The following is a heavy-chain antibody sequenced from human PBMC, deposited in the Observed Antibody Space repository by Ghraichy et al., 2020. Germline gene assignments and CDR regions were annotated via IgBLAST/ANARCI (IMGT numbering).Heavy chain of an antibody. V-gene: IGHV4-34*01. J-gene: IGHJ5*02. D-gene: IGHD1-14*01. CDR3: ARGGRAVTGRWCDH. CDR2: INHSGST. Sequence: IGEINHSGSTNCNPSLKSRVIISVDTSKKQFSLKLSSVIAADTAVYYCARGGRAVTGRWCDHWCQGNLVNVSA.